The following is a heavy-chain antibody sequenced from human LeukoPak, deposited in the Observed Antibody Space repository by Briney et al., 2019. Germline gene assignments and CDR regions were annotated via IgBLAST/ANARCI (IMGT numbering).Heavy chain of an antibody. CDR1: GYTFTSYA. J-gene: IGHJ4*02. V-gene: IGHV1-69*13. CDR2: IIPIFGTA. D-gene: IGHD2-2*02. Sequence: GASVKVSCKASGYTFTSYAMNWVRQAPGQGLEWMGGIIPIFGTANYAQKFQGRVTITADESTSTAYMELSSLRSEDTAVYYCARVGVHCSSTSCYNSYWGQGTLVTVSS. CDR3: ARVGVHCSSTSCYNSY.